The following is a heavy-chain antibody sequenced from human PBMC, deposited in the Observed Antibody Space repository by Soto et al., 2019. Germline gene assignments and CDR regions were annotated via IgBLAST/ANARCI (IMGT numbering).Heavy chain of an antibody. Sequence: QVQLVESGGGVVQPGRSLRLSCAASGFTFSRYGMHWVRQAPGKGLERVAVISYDGSNKYSADSEKGRFTISRDNSKNTLYLQMNSLRAEDTAVYYCAKAGDRDGYNYYFDYWGQGTLVTVSS. CDR3: AKAGDRDGYNYYFDY. J-gene: IGHJ4*02. D-gene: IGHD1-1*01. CDR2: ISYDGSNK. V-gene: IGHV3-30*18. CDR1: GFTFSRYG.